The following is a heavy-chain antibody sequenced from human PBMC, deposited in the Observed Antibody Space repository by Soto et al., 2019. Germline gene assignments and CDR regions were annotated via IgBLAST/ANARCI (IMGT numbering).Heavy chain of an antibody. CDR2: IWYDGSNK. CDR1: GFTFSLYG. V-gene: IGHV3-33*01. J-gene: IGHJ6*02. CDR3: ARGLRGISFYGMDV. D-gene: IGHD3-16*01. Sequence: QVQLVESGGGVVQPGRSLRLSCAASGFTFSLYGMHWVRQAPGKGLEWVGVIWYDGSNKFYADSVKGRFTISRDNSKNTLYLQMTSLRDEDTAVYYCARGLRGISFYGMDVWGQGTTVIVSS.